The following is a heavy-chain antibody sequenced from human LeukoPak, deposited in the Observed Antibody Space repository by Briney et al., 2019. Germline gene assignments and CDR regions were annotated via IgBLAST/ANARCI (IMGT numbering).Heavy chain of an antibody. D-gene: IGHD3-22*01. CDR3: ARALQTYYYDSSGSLNRFDL. J-gene: IGHJ5*02. V-gene: IGHV3-48*01. Sequence: GRSLRLSCAAPGFTFSSYNMNWVRQAPGKGLEWGSYISSSSSTIYYADSVKGRFTISRDNAKNSVYLAMNRLRADETAVYYCARALQTYYYDSSGSLNRFDLWGQGNVVTVSS. CDR1: GFTFSSYN. CDR2: ISSSSSTI.